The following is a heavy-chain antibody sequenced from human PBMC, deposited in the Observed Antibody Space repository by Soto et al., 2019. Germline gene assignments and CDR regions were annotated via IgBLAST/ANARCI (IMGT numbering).Heavy chain of an antibody. V-gene: IGHV5-51*01. Sequence: GESLKISFKGSGYSFTTYWLGWVRQMPGKGLEWLGIIYPGDSDTRYSPSLQGQFIISADKSISTAYLQWSSLQASDTAIYYCARLYDILTAYYVDYWGQGTLVTVSS. CDR3: ARLYDILTAYYVDY. CDR2: IYPGDSDT. D-gene: IGHD3-9*01. J-gene: IGHJ4*02. CDR1: GYSFTTYW.